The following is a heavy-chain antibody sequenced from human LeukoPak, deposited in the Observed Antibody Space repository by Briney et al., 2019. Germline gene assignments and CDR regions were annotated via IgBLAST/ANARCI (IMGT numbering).Heavy chain of an antibody. CDR1: GFIFSNYD. CDR2: FHTAGNT. CDR3: ARGSCSTRSCSERVRGLDV. Sequence: GGPLRLSCAASGFIFSNYDMPWFRQGTGNGLEWFSAFHTAGNTHYAGSVKSQFTFSRDNAANSFYLQMNSLRAGGTAVYFCARGSCSTRSCSERVRGLDVWGPGITVTVSS. D-gene: IGHD2-2*01. V-gene: IGHV3-13*01. J-gene: IGHJ6*02.